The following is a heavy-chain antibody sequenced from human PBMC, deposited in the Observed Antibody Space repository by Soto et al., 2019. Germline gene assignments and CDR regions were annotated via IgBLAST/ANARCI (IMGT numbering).Heavy chain of an antibody. D-gene: IGHD6-6*01. V-gene: IGHV4-39*02. J-gene: IGHJ5*02. CDR3: ASAYSSSSWFDP. CDR1: GSPITTSGYF. CDR2: ISYSGTT. Sequence: PSETLSLTCSNSGSPITTSGYFWVWIRQTPGKGLEWIGSISYSGTTYSNPSLKSRLTMSLDTSKNHFSLKLTSVTAADTAVYYCASAYSSSSWFDPWGQG.